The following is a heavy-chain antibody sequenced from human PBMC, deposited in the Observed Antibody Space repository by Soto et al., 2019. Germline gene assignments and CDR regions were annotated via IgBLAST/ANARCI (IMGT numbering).Heavy chain of an antibody. CDR2: IDASSTHI. J-gene: IGHJ5*02. V-gene: IGHV3-21*01. D-gene: IGHD3-16*01. CDR1: GFSFSTYN. Sequence: GGSLRLSCAASGFSFSTYNMNWVRQAPGKGLEWVSSIDASSTHIYYADSVKGRFTISRDNGKSSLYLQMDSLRAEDTALYYCVRQQYDFLVDPWGQGILVTVSS. CDR3: VRQQYDFLVDP.